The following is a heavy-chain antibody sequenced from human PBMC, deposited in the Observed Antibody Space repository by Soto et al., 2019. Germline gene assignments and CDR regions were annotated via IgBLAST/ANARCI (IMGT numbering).Heavy chain of an antibody. D-gene: IGHD2-15*01. J-gene: IGHJ3*02. V-gene: IGHV3-23*01. CDR1: GFTFSSYA. CDR2: ISGSGGST. Sequence: GGSLRLSCAASGFTFSSYAMSWVRQAPGKGLEWVSAISGSGGSTYYADSVKGRFTISRDNSKNTLYLQMNSLRAEDTAVYYCAKDQKDLCSGGSCLGGAFDIWGQGTMVTVSS. CDR3: AKDQKDLCSGGSCLGGAFDI.